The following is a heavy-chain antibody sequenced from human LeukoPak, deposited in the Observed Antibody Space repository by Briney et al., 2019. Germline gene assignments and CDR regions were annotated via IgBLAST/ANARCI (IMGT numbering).Heavy chain of an antibody. V-gene: IGHV4-31*11. Sequence: NPSETLSLTCAVYGGSFSGYYWSWIRQHPGKGLEWIGYIYYSGSTYYNPSLKSRVSISVDTSKNQFSLKLSSVTAADTAVYYCARAPNYGDYPYYFDYWGQGTLVTVSS. CDR3: ARAPNYGDYPYYFDY. D-gene: IGHD4-17*01. CDR1: GGSFSGYY. CDR2: IYYSGST. J-gene: IGHJ4*02.